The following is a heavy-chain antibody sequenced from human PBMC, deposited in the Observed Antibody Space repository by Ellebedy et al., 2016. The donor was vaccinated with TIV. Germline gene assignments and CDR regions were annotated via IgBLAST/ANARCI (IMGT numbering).Heavy chain of an antibody. D-gene: IGHD3-10*01. CDR2: MNPSSGNT. CDR3: ARGRRWFGELSKSGSPICFDP. Sequence: AASVKVSCKASGFTFNTYAINWVRQSTGQGLEWIGWMNPSSGNTGYAQKFQGRVPLTRNTSIRTAYMELSSLRSEDTAVYYFARGRRWFGELSKSGSPICFDPWGQGTLVTVSS. CDR1: GFTFNTYA. V-gene: IGHV1-8*03. J-gene: IGHJ5*02.